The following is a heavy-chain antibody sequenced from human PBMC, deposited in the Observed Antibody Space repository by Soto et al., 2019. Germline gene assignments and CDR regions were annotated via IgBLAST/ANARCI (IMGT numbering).Heavy chain of an antibody. D-gene: IGHD1-26*01. V-gene: IGHV4-59*01. J-gene: IGHJ4*02. CDR3: ASSHSGSPFDY. CDR2: IYYSGST. CDR1: GGSISSYY. Sequence: SETLSLTCTVSGGSISSYYWSWIRQPPGKGLEWIGYIYYSGSTNYNPSLKSRVTISVDTSKNQFSLKLSSVTAADTAVYYCASSHSGSPFDYWGQGALVTVSS.